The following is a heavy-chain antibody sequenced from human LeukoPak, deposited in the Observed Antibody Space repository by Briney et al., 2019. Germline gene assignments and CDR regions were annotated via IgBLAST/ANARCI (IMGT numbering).Heavy chain of an antibody. V-gene: IGHV4-59*12. Sequence: SETLSLTCTVSGGSISSYYWSWIRQPPGKGLEWIGYIYYSGSTYYNPSLKSRVTISVDTSKNQFSLKLSSVTAADTAVYYCARDGWEQVGTKRRAFDIWGQGTMVTVSS. CDR1: GGSISSYY. D-gene: IGHD1/OR15-1a*01. J-gene: IGHJ3*02. CDR2: IYYSGST. CDR3: ARDGWEQVGTKRRAFDI.